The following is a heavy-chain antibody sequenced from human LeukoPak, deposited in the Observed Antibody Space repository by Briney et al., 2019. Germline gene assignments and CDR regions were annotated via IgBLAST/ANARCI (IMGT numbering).Heavy chain of an antibody. CDR1: GGSFSGYY. D-gene: IGHD2-15*01. J-gene: IGHJ4*02. V-gene: IGHV4-34*01. Sequence: SETLSLTCAVYGGSFSGYYWSWIRQPPGKGLEWIGEINHSGSTNYNPSLKSRVTISVDTSRNQFSLKLSSVTAADTAVYYCAAYGSGILFHWGQGTLVTVSS. CDR3: AAYGSGILFH. CDR2: INHSGST.